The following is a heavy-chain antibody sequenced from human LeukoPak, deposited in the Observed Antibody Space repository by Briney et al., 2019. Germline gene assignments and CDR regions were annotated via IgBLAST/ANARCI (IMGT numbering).Heavy chain of an antibody. CDR2: IVSNGGNT. V-gene: IGHV3-64*02. CDR1: GFTFSSHA. D-gene: IGHD3-3*01. CDR3: ARGGYYAATDL. J-gene: IGHJ5*02. Sequence: QPGGSLRLSCAASGFTFSSHAMHWVRQAPGKGLEYVSAIVSNGGNTYYADSVRGRFTISRDNSKNTLYLQMGSLRPEDMAVYYCARGGYYAATDLWGQGALVTVSS.